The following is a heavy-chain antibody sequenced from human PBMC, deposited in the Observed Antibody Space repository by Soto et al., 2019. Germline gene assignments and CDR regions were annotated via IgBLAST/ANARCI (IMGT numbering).Heavy chain of an antibody. D-gene: IGHD3-10*01. V-gene: IGHV4-4*02. CDR1: GVSISSGNW. Sequence: SETLSLTCALSGVSISSGNWWTWVRQSPQRGLEYIGEIFHDGTANYYPSFERRVAISVDTSKNQFSLKLTSVTAADTAIYFCARLVYDTRLNYMYFDFWGQGTLVTVSS. CDR3: ARLVYDTRLNYMYFDF. CDR2: IFHDGTA. J-gene: IGHJ4*02.